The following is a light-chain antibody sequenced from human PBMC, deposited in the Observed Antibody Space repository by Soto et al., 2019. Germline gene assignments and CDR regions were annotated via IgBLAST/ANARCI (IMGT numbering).Light chain of an antibody. V-gene: IGKV3-11*01. Sequence: EIVFTQSPATLSLSPGERATLSCRASPSVANFVAWYQQKPGQAPRLLIYGAFNRATGIPARFSGSGSGTDFTLTISSLEPEDSAVYYCQQRNIWPPVTFGHGTRLEIK. CDR2: GAF. J-gene: IGKJ5*01. CDR3: QQRNIWPPVT. CDR1: PSVANF.